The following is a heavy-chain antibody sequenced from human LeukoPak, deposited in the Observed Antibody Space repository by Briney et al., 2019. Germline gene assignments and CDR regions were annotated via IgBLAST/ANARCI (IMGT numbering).Heavy chain of an antibody. CDR1: GFTFSNYW. CDR3: AGGSGWYFDY. J-gene: IGHJ4*02. D-gene: IGHD6-19*01. CDR2: IKQDGTET. Sequence: GGSLRLSCAASGFTFSNYWMSWVRQAPGKGLEWVATIKQDGTETFYVDSVKGRFTISRDNAKKSLYLQMNSLRVEDTAVYYCAGGSGWYFDYWGQGTLVTVSS. V-gene: IGHV3-7*01.